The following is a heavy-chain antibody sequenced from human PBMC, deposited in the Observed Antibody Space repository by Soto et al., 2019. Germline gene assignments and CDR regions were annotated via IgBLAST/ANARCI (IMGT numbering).Heavy chain of an antibody. CDR3: ARNGGWSFDL. J-gene: IGHJ4*02. Sequence: SQTLSLTCVISVDIVSSISASWYCIRQSPSRGLEWLGRTYYRTKWYSDYPVSVEGRITINPDTSKNQFSLQLHSVTPEDTAVYYCARNGGWSFDLWGQGTLGTVSS. D-gene: IGHD6-19*01. CDR2: TYYRTKWYS. CDR1: VDIVSSISAS. V-gene: IGHV6-1*01.